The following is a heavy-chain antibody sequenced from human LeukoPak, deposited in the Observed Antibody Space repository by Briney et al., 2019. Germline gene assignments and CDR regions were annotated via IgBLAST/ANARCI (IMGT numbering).Heavy chain of an antibody. V-gene: IGHV1-8*01. CDR3: ARVAVAGTGEYYYYYGMDV. Sequence: GASVKVSCKASGYTFTSYDINWVRQATGQGLEWMGWMNPNSGNTGYAQKFQGRVTMTRNTSISTAYMELSSLRSEDTAVYYCARVAVAGTGEYYYYYGMDVWGQATTVTVSS. J-gene: IGHJ6*02. D-gene: IGHD6-19*01. CDR1: GYTFTSYD. CDR2: MNPNSGNT.